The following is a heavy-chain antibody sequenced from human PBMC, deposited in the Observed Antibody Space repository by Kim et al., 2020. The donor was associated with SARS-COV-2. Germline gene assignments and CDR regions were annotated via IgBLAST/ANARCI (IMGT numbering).Heavy chain of an antibody. V-gene: IGHV7-4-1*02. D-gene: IGHD6-13*01. CDR3: AREGSDSSSH. CDR1: GYSFTSYA. CDR2: INTDTGNP. J-gene: IGHJ4*02. Sequence: ASVKVSCKASGYSFTSYAINWVRQAPGQGLEWMGRINTDTGNPTYAQGLTGRFVFSLDTSVSTAYLQINSLKAEDTAVYYCAREGSDSSSHWGQGTLVTVSS.